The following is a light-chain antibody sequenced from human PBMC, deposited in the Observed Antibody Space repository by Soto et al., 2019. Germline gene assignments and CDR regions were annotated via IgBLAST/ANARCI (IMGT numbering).Light chain of an antibody. CDR1: QSVSTTY. Sequence: EIVLTQSPGTLSLSPGERATLSCRASQSVSTTYLAWYQQKPGQAPRLLIYGASSRATGIPDRFSGSGSGTDFTLTISRLEPEAFAVYYCQQYVSSLYTFGQGTKLEIK. J-gene: IGKJ2*01. CDR2: GAS. V-gene: IGKV3-20*01. CDR3: QQYVSSLYT.